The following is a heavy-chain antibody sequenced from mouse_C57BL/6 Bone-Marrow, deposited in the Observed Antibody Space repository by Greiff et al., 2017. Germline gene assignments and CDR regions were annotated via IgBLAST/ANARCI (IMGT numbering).Heavy chain of an antibody. CDR3: ARHYYGSTDWYFDV. CDR2: IDPSDSYT. V-gene: IGHV1-59*01. J-gene: IGHJ1*03. CDR1: GYTFTSYW. D-gene: IGHD1-1*01. Sequence: VQLQQPGAELVRPGTSVKLSCKASGYTFTSYWMHWVKQRPGQGLEWIGVIDPSDSYTNYNQKFKGKATLTVDTSSSTAYMQLSSLTSEDSAVYYCARHYYGSTDWYFDVWGTGTTVTVSS.